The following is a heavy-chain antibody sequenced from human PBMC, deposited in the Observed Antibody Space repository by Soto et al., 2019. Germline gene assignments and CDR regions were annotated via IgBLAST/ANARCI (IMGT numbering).Heavy chain of an antibody. V-gene: IGHV1-18*01. CDR2: TSAYNGNT. Sequence: QVQLVQSGAEVKRPGASVKVSCKASGYTFTSYGISWVRQAPGQGLEWMGWTSAYNGNTNYAQKLQGRVTMTTDTSTSTAYMELRSLRSDDTAVYYCARRQWLVGGYYYGMDVWGQGTTVTVSS. CDR1: GYTFTSYG. CDR3: ARRQWLVGGYYYGMDV. J-gene: IGHJ6*02. D-gene: IGHD6-19*01.